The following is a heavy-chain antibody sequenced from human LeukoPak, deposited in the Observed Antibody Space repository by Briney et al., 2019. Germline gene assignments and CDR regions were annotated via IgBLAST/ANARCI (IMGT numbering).Heavy chain of an antibody. CDR2: INYYGKT. Sequence: SETLSLTCTVSGNSISSSSYYWVWIRQPPGKGLEWIGSINYYGKTYYNPSVKSRVTISVDTSKNQFSLKLSSMTAADTAVYYCARGTYYYGSGSYYTPRWFDPWGQGTLVTVSS. CDR1: GNSISSSSYY. J-gene: IGHJ5*02. V-gene: IGHV4-39*07. CDR3: ARGTYYYGSGSYYTPRWFDP. D-gene: IGHD3-10*01.